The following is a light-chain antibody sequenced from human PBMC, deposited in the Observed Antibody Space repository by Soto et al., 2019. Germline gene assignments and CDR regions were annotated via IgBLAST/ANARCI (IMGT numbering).Light chain of an antibody. CDR1: SSDVGGYNY. Sequence: QSALTQPASVSGSPGQSITISCTGTSSDVGGYNYVAWYQHHPGKAPKVMIYDVSNRPSGVSNSFSGSKSGNTASLTISGLQAEDEADYYCSSYTSTSTLVIFGGGTKLTVL. J-gene: IGLJ2*01. V-gene: IGLV2-14*03. CDR3: SSYTSTSTLVI. CDR2: DVS.